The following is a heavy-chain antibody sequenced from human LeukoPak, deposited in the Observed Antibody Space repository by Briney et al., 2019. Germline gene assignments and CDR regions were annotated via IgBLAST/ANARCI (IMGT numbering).Heavy chain of an antibody. V-gene: IGHV4-39*07. CDR2: IYHSGST. CDR3: ARDRALRPTTQWELLGDAFDI. D-gene: IGHD1-26*01. Sequence: PSETLSLTCIVSGGSNSSSSYYWGWIRQPPGKGLEWIGYIYHSGSTYYNPSLKSRVTISVDRSKNQFSLKLSSVTAADTAVYYCARDRALRPTTQWELLGDAFDIWGQGTMVTVSS. J-gene: IGHJ3*02. CDR1: GGSNSSSSYY.